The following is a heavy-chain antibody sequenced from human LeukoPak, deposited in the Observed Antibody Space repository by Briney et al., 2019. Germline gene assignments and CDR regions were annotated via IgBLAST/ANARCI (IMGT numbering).Heavy chain of an antibody. CDR2: IYARGST. CDR1: GGSISGNYY. V-gene: IGHV4-4*07. J-gene: IGHJ3*02. Sequence: ASETLSLTCTVSGGSISGNYYWSWIRQPAGKGLEWIGRIYARGSTNYNPSLKSRVTISVDTSKNQFSLKLSSVTAADTAVYYCARDRYYYDSSGQLGVFDIWGQGTMVTVSS. CDR3: ARDRYYYDSSGQLGVFDI. D-gene: IGHD3-22*01.